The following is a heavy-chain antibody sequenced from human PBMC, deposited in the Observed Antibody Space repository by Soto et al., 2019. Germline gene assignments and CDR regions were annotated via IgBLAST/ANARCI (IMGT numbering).Heavy chain of an antibody. D-gene: IGHD2-15*01. J-gene: IGHJ4*02. V-gene: IGHV3-23*01. CDR2: ISGSGGST. Sequence: GGSLRLSCAASGFTFSSYAMSWVRQAPGKGLEWVSAISGSGGSTYYADSVKGRFTISRDNSKNTLYLQMNSLRAEDTAVYYCAKEGDIVVVVAATSDFDYWGQGTLVTSPQ. CDR1: GFTFSSYA. CDR3: AKEGDIVVVVAATSDFDY.